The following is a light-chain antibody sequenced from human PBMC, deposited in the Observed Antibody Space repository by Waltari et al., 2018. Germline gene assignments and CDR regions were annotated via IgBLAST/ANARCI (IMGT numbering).Light chain of an antibody. CDR2: RVS. J-gene: IGLJ2*01. CDR1: NIGSKN. CDR3: QVWDSNTAV. Sequence: SYELTQPLSVSVALGQTARMTCGGNNIGSKNVHWYQQKPGQAPGLVIHRVSNRPSGVAGRFSGSNSGNTATLTISRAQAGDEADFYCQVWDSNTAVFGGGTKLTVL. V-gene: IGLV3-9*01.